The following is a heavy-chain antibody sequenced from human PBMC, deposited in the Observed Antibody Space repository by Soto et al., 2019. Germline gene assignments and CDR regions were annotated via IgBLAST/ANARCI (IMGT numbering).Heavy chain of an antibody. CDR3: ARLTSDDSSGYYCY. CDR2: ISSSSSYI. V-gene: IGHV3-21*01. Sequence: EVQLVESGGGLVKPGGSLRLSCAASGFTFSSYSMNWVRQAPGKGREWVSSISSSSSYIYYADPVKGRVTISRDNAKNSLYLKMNSLRAEDTAVYYCARLTSDDSSGYYCYWGQGTLVTVSS. CDR1: GFTFSSYS. D-gene: IGHD3-22*01. J-gene: IGHJ4*02.